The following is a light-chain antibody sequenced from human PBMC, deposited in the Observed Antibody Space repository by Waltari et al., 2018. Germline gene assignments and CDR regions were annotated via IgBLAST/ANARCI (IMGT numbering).Light chain of an antibody. V-gene: IGKV1-33*01. J-gene: IGKJ4*01. CDR3: QQYDNLPPSLT. CDR1: QDISNY. Sequence: DIQMTQSPSSLSASVGDRVTITCQASQDISNYLNWYQQKPGKAHKLLIYDASHLATGVPSRFSGSGSGTDFTFTISSLQPEDIATYYCQQYDNLPPSLTFGGGTKVEIK. CDR2: DAS.